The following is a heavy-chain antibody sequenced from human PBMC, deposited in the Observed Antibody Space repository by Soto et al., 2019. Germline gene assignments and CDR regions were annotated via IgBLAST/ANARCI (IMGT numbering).Heavy chain of an antibody. V-gene: IGHV3-11*06. CDR1: GFTFSDYY. Sequence: QVQLVESGGGLVKPGGSLRLSCAASGFTFSDYYMSWIRQAPGKGLEWVSYISSSSTYTNYADSVKGRFTISRDNAKNSLYLQTKNVRAEDPSVYNCARSPDCTNGVCSARFDYWGEGTMVTVSS. CDR3: ARSPDCTNGVCSARFDY. CDR2: ISSSSTYT. D-gene: IGHD2-8*01. J-gene: IGHJ4*02.